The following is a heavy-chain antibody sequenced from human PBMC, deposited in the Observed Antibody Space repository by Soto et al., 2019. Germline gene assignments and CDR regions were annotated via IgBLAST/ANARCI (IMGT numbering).Heavy chain of an antibody. D-gene: IGHD3-10*01. Sequence: QITLKESGPTLVKPTQTLTLTCSFSGFSLSTTGVGVGWIRQSPGKALEWLAIIYWDNDKRYSPSLKSRVIISKDTSKNPVVLTVTNMDPVDTCTYYCARSLWFGELHWGQGALVTVSS. V-gene: IGHV2-5*02. CDR3: ARSLWFGELH. J-gene: IGHJ4*02. CDR2: IYWDNDK. CDR1: GFSLSTTGVG.